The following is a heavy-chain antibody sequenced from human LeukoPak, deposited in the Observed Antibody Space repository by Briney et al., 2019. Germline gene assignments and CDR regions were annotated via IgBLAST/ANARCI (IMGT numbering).Heavy chain of an antibody. D-gene: IGHD3-22*01. CDR1: GFTFSSYA. V-gene: IGHV3-30-3*01. CDR2: ISYDGSNK. Sequence: PGGSLRLSCAASGFTFSSYAMHWVRQAPGKGLEWVAVISYDGSNKYYADSVRGRFTISRDNSKNTLYLQMNSLRAEDTAVYYCAKVRYDSSGYFDYWGQGTLVTVSS. CDR3: AKVRYDSSGYFDY. J-gene: IGHJ4*02.